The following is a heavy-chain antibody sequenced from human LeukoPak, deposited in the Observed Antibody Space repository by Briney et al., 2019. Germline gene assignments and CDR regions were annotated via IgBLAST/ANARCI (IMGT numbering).Heavy chain of an antibody. Sequence: GESLKISCKGSGYSFTSYWISWVRQMPGKGLEWMGRIDPSDSYTNYSPSSQGHVTISADKSISTAYLQWSSLKASDTAMYYCARLPDYGSGLGGGMDVWGQGTTVTVSS. CDR2: IDPSDSYT. CDR3: ARLPDYGSGLGGGMDV. J-gene: IGHJ6*02. D-gene: IGHD3-10*01. CDR1: GYSFTSYW. V-gene: IGHV5-10-1*01.